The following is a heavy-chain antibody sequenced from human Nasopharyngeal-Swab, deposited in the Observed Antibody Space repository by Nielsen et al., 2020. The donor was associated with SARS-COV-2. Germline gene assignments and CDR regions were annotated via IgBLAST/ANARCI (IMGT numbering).Heavy chain of an antibody. V-gene: IGHV1-24*01. Sequence: WVRQAPGQGIEWMGGFDPEDGETIYAQKFQGRVTMTEDTSTDTAYMELSSLRSEDTAVYYCATGLPLLRFLEWLLYWGQGTLVTVSS. J-gene: IGHJ4*02. D-gene: IGHD3-3*01. CDR2: FDPEDGET. CDR3: ATGLPLLRFLEWLLY.